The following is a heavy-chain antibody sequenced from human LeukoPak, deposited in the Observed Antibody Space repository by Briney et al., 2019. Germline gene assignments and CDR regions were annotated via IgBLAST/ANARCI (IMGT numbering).Heavy chain of an antibody. CDR3: AKDWTGSFDQ. CDR2: IRYDGSNK. CDR1: GFTFSNYG. D-gene: IGHD3/OR15-3a*01. J-gene: IGHJ4*02. V-gene: IGHV3-30*02. Sequence: PGGSLRLSCVASGFTFSNYGMHWVRQAPGKGLERVAFIRYDGSNKYYANSVKGRFTISRDNSKNMLYLQMNSLRAEDTAVYYCAKDWTGSFDQWGQGTLVTVSS.